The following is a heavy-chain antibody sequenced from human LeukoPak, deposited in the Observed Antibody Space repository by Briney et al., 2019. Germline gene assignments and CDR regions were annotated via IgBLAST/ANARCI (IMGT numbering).Heavy chain of an antibody. J-gene: IGHJ4*02. CDR2: IKEDGTET. Sequence: GGSLRLSCAASGFTFSSYAMSWVRLAPGKGLEWVANIKEDGTETYYVDSVKGRSTISRDNAKNSLYLQMNSLRVEDTAVYYCAKEGRSLQTYWGQGTLVTVSS. CDR1: GFTFSSYA. V-gene: IGHV3-7*03. D-gene: IGHD5-24*01. CDR3: AKEGRSLQTY.